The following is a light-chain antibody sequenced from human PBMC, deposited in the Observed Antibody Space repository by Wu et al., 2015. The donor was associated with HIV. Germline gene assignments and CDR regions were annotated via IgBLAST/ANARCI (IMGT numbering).Light chain of an antibody. Sequence: EIVLTQSPATLSLSPGERATLSCRASQSVSSYLAWYQQKPGQAPRLLIYVASNRATGIPARFSGSGPGTDFTLTISSLEPEDFAVYYCQQRSNWPWTFGQGTKVEIK. CDR3: QQRSNWPWT. CDR1: QSVSSY. J-gene: IGKJ1*01. CDR2: VAS. V-gene: IGKV3D-11*02.